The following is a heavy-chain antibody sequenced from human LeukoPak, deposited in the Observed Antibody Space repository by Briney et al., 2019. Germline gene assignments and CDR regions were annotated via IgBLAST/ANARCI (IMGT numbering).Heavy chain of an antibody. CDR2: ISGSGGST. Sequence: GGSLRLSCAASGFTFSSYAMSWVRQAPGKGLKWVSAISGSGGSTYYADSVKGRFTISRDNSKNTLYLQMNSLRAEDTAVYYCAKADRAKKYSSGWYLGDNFDYWGQGTLVTVSS. CDR3: AKADRAKKYSSGWYLGDNFDY. CDR1: GFTFSSYA. V-gene: IGHV3-23*01. D-gene: IGHD6-19*01. J-gene: IGHJ4*02.